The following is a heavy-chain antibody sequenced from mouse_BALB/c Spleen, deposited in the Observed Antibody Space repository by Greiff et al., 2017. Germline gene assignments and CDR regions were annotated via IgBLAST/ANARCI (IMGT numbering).Heavy chain of an antibody. CDR1: GFTFSDYY. J-gene: IGHJ2*01. V-gene: IGHV5-4*02. Sequence: EVNVVESGGGLVKPGGSLKLSCAASGFTFSDYYMYWVRQTPEKRLEWVATISDGGSYTYYPDSVKGRFTISRDNAKNNLYLQMSSLKSEDTAMYYCARDYYGSSYIFDYWGQGTTLTVSS. CDR2: ISDGGSYT. CDR3: ARDYYGSSYIFDY. D-gene: IGHD1-1*01.